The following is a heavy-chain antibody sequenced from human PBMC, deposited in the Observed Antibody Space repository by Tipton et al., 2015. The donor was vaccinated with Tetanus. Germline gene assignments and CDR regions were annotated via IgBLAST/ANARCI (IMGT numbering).Heavy chain of an antibody. Sequence: TLSLTCTVSGDSISFYYWSWIRQPPGKGLEWIGHIYYSGNTKYNPSLKSRVTMSVDTSKNQFSLNLTSVTPADTAVYYCARDLRRYQQNNWFDPWGQGTLVTVSS. CDR2: IYYSGNT. CDR1: GDSISFYY. J-gene: IGHJ5*02. D-gene: IGHD2-2*01. CDR3: ARDLRRYQQNNWFDP. V-gene: IGHV4-59*01.